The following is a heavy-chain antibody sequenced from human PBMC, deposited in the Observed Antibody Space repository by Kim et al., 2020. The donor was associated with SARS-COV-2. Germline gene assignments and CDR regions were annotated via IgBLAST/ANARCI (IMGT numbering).Heavy chain of an antibody. CDR1: GFTFSSYA. CDR3: ARDLPGAGYFDY. CDR2: ISYDGSNK. Sequence: GGSLRLSCAASGFTFSSYAMHWVRQAPGKGLEWVAVISYDGSNKYYADSVKGRFTISRDNSKNTLYLQMNSLRAEDTAVYYCARDLPGAGYFDYWGQGTL. D-gene: IGHD6-19*01. J-gene: IGHJ4*02. V-gene: IGHV3-30*04.